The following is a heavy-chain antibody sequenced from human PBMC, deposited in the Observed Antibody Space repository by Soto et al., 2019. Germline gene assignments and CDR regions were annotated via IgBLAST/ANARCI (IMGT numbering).Heavy chain of an antibody. CDR2: ISGSGGST. J-gene: IGHJ6*03. D-gene: IGHD4-17*01. Sequence: PGGSLRLSCAASGFTFSSYAMSWVRQAPGKGLEWVSAISGSGGSTYYADSVKGRFTISRDNSKNTLYLQMNSLRAEDTAVYYCAKDLFRGDYLWYYYMDVWGKGTTVTVSS. CDR1: GFTFSSYA. CDR3: AKDLFRGDYLWYYYMDV. V-gene: IGHV3-23*01.